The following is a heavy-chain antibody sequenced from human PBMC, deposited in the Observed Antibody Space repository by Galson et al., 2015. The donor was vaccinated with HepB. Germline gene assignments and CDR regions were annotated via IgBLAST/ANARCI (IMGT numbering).Heavy chain of an antibody. J-gene: IGHJ4*02. CDR3: ARRQIYGSGLYSMDV. CDR1: GYRFSMYW. Sequence: QSGAEVKKPGESLKISCEGSGYRFSMYWIGWVRQMPGRGLEWMGSIYPSASETRYSPSFQGQVTISADKSISTAYLQWSSLKASDTAMYYCARRQIYGSGLYSMDVWGQGTLLIVSS. CDR2: IYPSASET. D-gene: IGHD2-15*01. V-gene: IGHV5-51*01.